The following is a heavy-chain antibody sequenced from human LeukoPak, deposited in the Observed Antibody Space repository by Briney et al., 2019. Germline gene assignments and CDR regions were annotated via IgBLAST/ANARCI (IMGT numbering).Heavy chain of an antibody. CDR1: GGSTSSHY. V-gene: IGHV4-59*11. D-gene: IGHD3-10*01. CDR3: ARIKRSGSYYSGFSYYMDV. Sequence: SETLSLTCTVSGGSTSSHYWTWIRQPPGKGLDWIAFIYYSGSTNYNPSLKSRVTISVDTSNNQFSLKLSSVTAADTAVYYCARIKRSGSYYSGFSYYMDVWGKGTTVTVSS. CDR2: IYYSGST. J-gene: IGHJ6*03.